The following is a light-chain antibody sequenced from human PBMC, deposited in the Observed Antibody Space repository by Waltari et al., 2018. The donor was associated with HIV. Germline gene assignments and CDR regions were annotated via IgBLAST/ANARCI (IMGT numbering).Light chain of an antibody. CDR1: PSALGSYDF. V-gene: IGLV2-8*01. CDR3: SSYAANNSFVL. Sequence: QSALTQPPSASGPPRQSVTISCTRPPSALGSYDFVPWYQLQPDKVPKLIIYEVTKRPSGVPVRFSGSKSDNTASLTVSGLQTDDEADYYCSSYAANNSFVLFGGGTRLTVL. CDR2: EVT. J-gene: IGLJ2*01.